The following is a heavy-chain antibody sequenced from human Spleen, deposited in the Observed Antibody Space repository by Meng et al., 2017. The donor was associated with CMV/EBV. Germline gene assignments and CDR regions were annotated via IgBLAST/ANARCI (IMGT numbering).Heavy chain of an antibody. CDR1: GYTFTTYG. J-gene: IGHJ5*02. Sequence: ASVKVSCKTSGYTFTTYGINWVRQAPGQGLEWVGWISGYNGNTNYAQKLQGRVTMTTDTSTSTAYMELWSLRSDDTAVYYCARDWWGSEYSNYMNWLDPWGQGTLVTVSS. CDR2: ISGYNGNT. D-gene: IGHD4-11*01. V-gene: IGHV1-18*01. CDR3: ARDWWGSEYSNYMNWLDP.